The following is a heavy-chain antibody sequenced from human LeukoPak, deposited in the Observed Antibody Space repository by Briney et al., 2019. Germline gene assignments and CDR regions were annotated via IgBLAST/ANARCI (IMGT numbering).Heavy chain of an antibody. CDR2: IKSKTGGGTT. J-gene: IGHJ1*01. CDR1: GFTFTNAS. CDR3: TTGYYYDSSGYYS. Sequence: GGSLRLSCAASGFTFTNASMSWVRQAPGKGLEWVGRIKSKTGGGTTDYAAPVKGRFTISRDDSKNTLYLQMNSLKTEDTAVYYCTTGYYYDSSGYYSWGQGTLVTVSS. D-gene: IGHD3-22*01. V-gene: IGHV3-15*01.